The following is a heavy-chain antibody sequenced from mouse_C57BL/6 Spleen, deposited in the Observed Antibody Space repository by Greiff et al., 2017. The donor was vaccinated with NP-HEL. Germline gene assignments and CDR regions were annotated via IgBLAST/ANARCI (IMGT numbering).Heavy chain of an antibody. D-gene: IGHD4-1*01. CDR1: GYTFTSYG. V-gene: IGHV1-81*01. Sequence: QVQLKESGAELARPGASVKLSCKASGYTFTSYGISWVKQRTGQGLEWIGEIYPRSGNTNYNEKFKGKATLTADKSSSTAYMELRSLTSEDSAVYFSAGRRNPNWDVRARYWYFDVWGTGTTVTVSS. CDR2: IYPRSGNT. CDR3: AGRRNPNWDVRARYWYFDV. J-gene: IGHJ1*03.